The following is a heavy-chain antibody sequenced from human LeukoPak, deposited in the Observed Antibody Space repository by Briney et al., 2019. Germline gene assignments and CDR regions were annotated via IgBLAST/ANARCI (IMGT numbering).Heavy chain of an antibody. D-gene: IGHD3-10*01. V-gene: IGHV3-15*01. CDR1: GFTFSNAW. Sequence: GGSLRLSCAASGFTFSNAWMSWVRQAPGKGLEWVGRIRSKTDGGTTDYAAPVKGRFTVSRDDSKNTLYLQMNSLKTEDTAVYFCTTGLWFGDQQQVYFDYWGQGTLVTVSS. CDR2: IRSKTDGGTT. J-gene: IGHJ4*02. CDR3: TTGLWFGDQQQVYFDY.